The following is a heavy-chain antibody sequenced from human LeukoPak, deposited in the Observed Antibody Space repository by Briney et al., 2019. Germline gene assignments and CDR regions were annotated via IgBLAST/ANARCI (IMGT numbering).Heavy chain of an antibody. CDR3: ARGTRG. CDR2: IYDSGST. J-gene: IGHJ4*02. Sequence: SETLSLTCTVSGASIRSGDYYWSWIRQPPGKGLEWIGYIYDSGSTYYNPSLKSRITISVDTSENRFSLKLSSVTATDTAVYYCARGTRGWGQGTLVTVSS. CDR1: GASIRSGDYY. V-gene: IGHV4-30-4*01.